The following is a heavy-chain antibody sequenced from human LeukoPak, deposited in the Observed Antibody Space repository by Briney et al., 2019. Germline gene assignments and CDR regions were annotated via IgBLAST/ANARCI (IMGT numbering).Heavy chain of an antibody. CDR1: GYTFTGYY. Sequence: ASVKVSCKASGYTFTGYYMHWVRQAPGQGLEWMGWINPNSGGTNYAQKFQGRVTITADESTSTAYMELSSLRSEDTAVYYCARSGYSSGWYGDAFDIWGQGTMVTVSS. J-gene: IGHJ3*02. D-gene: IGHD6-19*01. CDR2: INPNSGGT. CDR3: ARSGYSSGWYGDAFDI. V-gene: IGHV1-2*02.